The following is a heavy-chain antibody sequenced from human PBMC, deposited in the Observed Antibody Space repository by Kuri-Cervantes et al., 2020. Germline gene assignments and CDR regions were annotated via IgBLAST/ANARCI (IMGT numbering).Heavy chain of an antibody. CDR1: GGTFSSYA. CDR3: ARCLSIAVAGFFDY. V-gene: IGHV1-18*01. Sequence: ASVKVSCKASGGTFSSYAISWVRQAPGQGLVWMGWISAYNGNTNYAQKLQGRVTMTTDTSTSTAYTELRSLRSEDTAVYYCARCLSIAVAGFFDYWGQGTLVTVSS. D-gene: IGHD6-19*01. CDR2: ISAYNGNT. J-gene: IGHJ4*02.